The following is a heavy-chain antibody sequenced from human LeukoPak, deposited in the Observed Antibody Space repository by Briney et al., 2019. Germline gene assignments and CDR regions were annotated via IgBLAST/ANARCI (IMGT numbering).Heavy chain of an antibody. V-gene: IGHV3-53*01. Sequence: GGSLRLSCAASGFTVSSNYMGWVRQAPGKGLEWVSVIYSGGSTYYADSVKGRFTISRDNSKNTLYLQMNSLRAEDTAVYYCARAGRVNPGAFDIWGQGTMVTVSS. CDR2: IYSGGST. J-gene: IGHJ3*02. CDR3: ARAGRVNPGAFDI. CDR1: GFTVSSNY.